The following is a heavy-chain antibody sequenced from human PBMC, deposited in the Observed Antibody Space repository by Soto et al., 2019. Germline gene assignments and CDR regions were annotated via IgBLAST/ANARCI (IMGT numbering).Heavy chain of an antibody. V-gene: IGHV3-23*01. CDR3: AKKLGSPVIAVAGTGAFDI. CDR2: ISGSGSST. Sequence: GGSLRLSCAASGFTFSSYAMSWVRQAPGKGLEWVSAISGSGSSTYYGDSVKGRFTISRDNSKNTLYLQMNSLRAEDTAVYSGAKKLGSPVIAVAGTGAFDIWGQGTMVTVSS. CDR1: GFTFSSYA. D-gene: IGHD6-19*01. J-gene: IGHJ3*02.